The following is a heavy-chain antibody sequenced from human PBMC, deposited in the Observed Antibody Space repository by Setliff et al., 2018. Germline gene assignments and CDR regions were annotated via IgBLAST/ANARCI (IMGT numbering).Heavy chain of an antibody. V-gene: IGHV4-38-2*02. CDR3: ARSFSRREKFLLDY. CDR1: GYSISSGYI. Sequence: NPSETLSLTCTVSGYSISSGYIWGWIRQPPGKGLEWVGNIGHTGSINYNPSLKSRVTISMDTSKNQFSLKVSSVTAADTAVYYCARSFSRREKFLLDYWGQGALVTVSS. J-gene: IGHJ4*02. CDR2: IGHTGSI.